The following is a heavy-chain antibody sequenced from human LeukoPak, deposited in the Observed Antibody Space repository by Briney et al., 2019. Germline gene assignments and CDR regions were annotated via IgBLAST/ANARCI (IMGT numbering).Heavy chain of an antibody. CDR2: IYYSGST. D-gene: IGHD3-22*01. CDR1: GGSISSNSYY. Sequence: SETLSLTCTLSGGSISSNSYYWGWIRQPPGKGLEWIGSIYYSGSTYYNPSLKSRVTISVDTSKNQFSLKLGSVTAADTAVYYCAREMLYDSTGYYFWGQGTLVTVSS. CDR3: AREMLYDSTGYYF. J-gene: IGHJ4*02. V-gene: IGHV4-39*07.